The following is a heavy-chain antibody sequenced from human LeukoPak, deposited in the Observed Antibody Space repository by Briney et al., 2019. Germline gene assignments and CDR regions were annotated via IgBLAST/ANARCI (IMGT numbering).Heavy chain of an antibody. CDR1: GFTFSSYA. J-gene: IGHJ4*02. D-gene: IGHD5-12*01. V-gene: IGHV3-64*01. CDR2: ISSNGGST. Sequence: GGSLRLSCAASGFTFSSYAMHWVRQAPGKGLEYVSAISSNGGSTYYANSEKGRFTISRDNSKNTLYLQMGSLRAEDMAVYYCARHPNPSGYDENYFDYWGQGTLVTVSS. CDR3: ARHPNPSGYDENYFDY.